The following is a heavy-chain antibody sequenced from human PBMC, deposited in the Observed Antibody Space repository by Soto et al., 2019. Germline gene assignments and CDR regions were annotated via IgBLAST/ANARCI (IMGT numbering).Heavy chain of an antibody. CDR1: GFTVSSNY. D-gene: IGHD6-19*01. CDR3: ARDPPGQWLAD. V-gene: IGHV3-66*01. J-gene: IGHJ4*02. Sequence: EVQLVESGGGLVQPGGSLRLSCAVSGFTVSSNYMSWVRQAPGKGLEWVSVIYSGGSTYYADSVKGRFTISRDNSKNTLYLQMNSLRAADMAVYYCARDPPGQWLADWGQGTLVTISS. CDR2: IYSGGST.